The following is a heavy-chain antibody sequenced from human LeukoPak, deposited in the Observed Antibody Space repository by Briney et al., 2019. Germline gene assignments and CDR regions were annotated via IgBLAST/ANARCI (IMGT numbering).Heavy chain of an antibody. CDR1: GYTFTSYA. CDR3: AAAYTRLVTACHY. Sequence: GASVKVSCTASGYTFTSYAMNWVRQAPGQGLEGMGCINTNTGNPTYAQGFTGRFVFSLDTSVSTAYLQISSLKAEDAAVYYCAAAYTRLVTACHYWGQGTLVTVSS. V-gene: IGHV7-4-1*02. CDR2: INTNTGNP. J-gene: IGHJ4*02. D-gene: IGHD2-21*02.